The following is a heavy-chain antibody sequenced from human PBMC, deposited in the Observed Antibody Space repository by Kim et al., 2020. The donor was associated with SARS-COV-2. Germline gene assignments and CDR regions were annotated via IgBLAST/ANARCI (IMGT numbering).Heavy chain of an antibody. Sequence: GGSLRLSCAASGFDFSAYWMHWVRQAPGKGLVWVSNINTDGSTTTYADSVKDRFTISRDNAKNTLYLQVNNLTPDDTAIYFCTRVPRGWRALWYFDLWGRGTLITVSS. CDR2: INTDGSTT. J-gene: IGHJ2*01. CDR3: TRVPRGWRALWYFDL. CDR1: GFDFSAYW. V-gene: IGHV3-74*01. D-gene: IGHD3-10*01.